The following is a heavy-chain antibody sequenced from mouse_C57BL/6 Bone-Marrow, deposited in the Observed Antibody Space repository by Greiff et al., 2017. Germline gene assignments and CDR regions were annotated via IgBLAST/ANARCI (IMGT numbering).Heavy chain of an antibody. CDR2: ISSGGDYI. J-gene: IGHJ2*01. CDR3: TRERGYGSSPYYFDY. V-gene: IGHV5-9-1*02. Sequence: EVQRVESGEGLVKPGGSLKLSCAASGFTFSSYAMSWVRQTPEKRLEWVAYISSGGDYIYYADTVKGRFTISRDNARNTLYLQMSSLKSEDTAMYYWTRERGYGSSPYYFDYWGQGTTLTVSS. CDR1: GFTFSSYA. D-gene: IGHD1-1*01.